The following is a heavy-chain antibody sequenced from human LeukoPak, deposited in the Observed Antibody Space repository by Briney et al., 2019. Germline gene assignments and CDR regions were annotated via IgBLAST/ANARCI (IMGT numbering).Heavy chain of an antibody. CDR3: AKGVYYGSGSYDY. CDR2: ISSTSTYI. D-gene: IGHD3-10*01. J-gene: IGHJ4*02. Sequence: GGSLRLSCAASGFTFSSYSMNWVRQAPGKGLEWVSSISSTSTYIYYADSVKGRFTISRDNAQNSLFLQMNSQRAEDTALYYCAKGVYYGSGSYDYWGQGTLVTVSS. V-gene: IGHV3-21*01. CDR1: GFTFSSYS.